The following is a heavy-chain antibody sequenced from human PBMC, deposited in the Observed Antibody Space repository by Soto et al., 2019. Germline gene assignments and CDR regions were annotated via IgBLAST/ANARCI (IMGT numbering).Heavy chain of an antibody. CDR2: IYYSGST. Sequence: SETLSLTCTVSGGSISSYYWSWIRQPPGKGLEWIGYIYYSGSTNYNPSLKSRVTISVDTSKNQFSLKLSSVTAADTAVYYCARSPPSGSYYAYYYYGMDVWGQGTTVTVSS. V-gene: IGHV4-59*01. D-gene: IGHD3-10*01. J-gene: IGHJ6*02. CDR1: GGSISSYY. CDR3: ARSPPSGSYYAYYYYGMDV.